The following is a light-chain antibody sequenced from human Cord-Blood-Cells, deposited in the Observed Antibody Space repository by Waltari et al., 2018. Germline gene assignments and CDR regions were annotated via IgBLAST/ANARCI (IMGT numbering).Light chain of an antibody. CDR3: QQYNSYTWT. CDR2: DAS. J-gene: IGKJ1*01. Sequence: DIQMTQSPSTLSASVGARVTITCRASQSISSWLAWDQQKAGKAPKLLIYDASSLESGVPSRFSGSGSGTEFTLTISSLQPDDFATYYCQQYNSYTWTFGQGTKVEIK. V-gene: IGKV1-5*01. CDR1: QSISSW.